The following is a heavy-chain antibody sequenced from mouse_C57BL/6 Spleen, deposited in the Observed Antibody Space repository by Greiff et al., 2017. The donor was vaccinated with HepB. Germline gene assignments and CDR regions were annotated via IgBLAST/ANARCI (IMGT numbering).Heavy chain of an antibody. J-gene: IGHJ1*03. Sequence: QVQLKQPGAELVKPGASVKLSCKASGYTFTSYWMQWVKQRPGQGLEWIGEIDPSDSYTNYNQKFKGKATLTVDTSSSTAYMQLSSLTSEDSAVYYCARRDYYYGSSFYWYFDVWGTGTTVTVSS. CDR1: GYTFTSYW. CDR3: ARRDYYYGSSFYWYFDV. D-gene: IGHD1-1*01. CDR2: IDPSDSYT. V-gene: IGHV1-50*01.